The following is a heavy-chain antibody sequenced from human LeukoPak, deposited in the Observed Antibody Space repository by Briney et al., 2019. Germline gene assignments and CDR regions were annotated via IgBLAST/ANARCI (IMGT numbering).Heavy chain of an antibody. CDR1: GGSISSYY. V-gene: IGHV4-59*01. J-gene: IGHJ6*03. CDR2: IYYSGST. Sequence: SETLSLTCTVSGGSISSYYWSWIRQPPGKGLEWVGYIYYSGSTNYNPSLKSRVTISVDTSKNQFSLKLTSVTAADTAVYYCARAWVQLGVYYMDVWGKGTTVSVSS. D-gene: IGHD1-26*01. CDR3: ARAWVQLGVYYMDV.